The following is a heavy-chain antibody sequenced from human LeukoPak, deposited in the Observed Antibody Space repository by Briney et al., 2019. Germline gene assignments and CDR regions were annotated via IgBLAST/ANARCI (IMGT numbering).Heavy chain of an antibody. J-gene: IGHJ4*02. V-gene: IGHV4-34*01. CDR1: GGSFSGYY. D-gene: IGHD5-24*01. CDR2: INHSGST. Sequence: PSETLSLTCAVYGGSFSGYYWSWIRQPPGKGLEWIGEINHSGSTNYNPSLKSRVTISVDTSKNQFSLKLSSVTAADTAVYYCAREGNGNNSHFDYWGQGTLVTVSS. CDR3: AREGNGNNSHFDY.